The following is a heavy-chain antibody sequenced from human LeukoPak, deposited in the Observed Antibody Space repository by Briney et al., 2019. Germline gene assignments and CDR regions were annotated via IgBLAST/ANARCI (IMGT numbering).Heavy chain of an antibody. CDR1: GYTFTGYY. CDR2: ISAYNGNT. CDR3: ARVGGDILTGSHTHDY. D-gene: IGHD3-9*01. Sequence: VASVKVSCKASGYTFTGYYMHWVRQAPGQGLEWMGWISAYNGNTNYAQKLQGRVTMTTDTSTSTAYMELRSLRSDDTAVYYCARVGGDILTGSHTHDYWGQGTLVTVSS. J-gene: IGHJ4*02. V-gene: IGHV1-18*04.